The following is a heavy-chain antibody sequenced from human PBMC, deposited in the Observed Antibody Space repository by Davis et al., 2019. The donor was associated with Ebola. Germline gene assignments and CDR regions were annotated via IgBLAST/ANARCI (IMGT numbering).Heavy chain of an antibody. D-gene: IGHD3-22*01. CDR2: INPSGGST. V-gene: IGHV1-46*01. CDR1: GYTFTSYY. Sequence: AASVKVSCKASGYTFTSYYMHWVRQAPGQGLEWMGIINPSGGSTSYAQKFQGRVTMTRDTSTSTVYMDLSSLRSEDTAVYYCARAPTEYYYDSSGYYLRPDAFDIWGQGTMVTVSS. J-gene: IGHJ3*02. CDR3: ARAPTEYYYDSSGYYLRPDAFDI.